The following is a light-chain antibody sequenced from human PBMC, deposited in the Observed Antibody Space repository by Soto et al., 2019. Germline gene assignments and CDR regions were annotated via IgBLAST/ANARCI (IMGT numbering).Light chain of an antibody. CDR2: DVS. CDR1: SSDVGGYTY. Sequence: QSVLTQPAYVSGSPGQSITISCAGTSSDVGGYTYVSWYQQHPGKAPKLMIYDVSNRPSGVSNRFSGSKSGNTASLTISGLQAEDEADYYCTSYTSSSTPYVFGGGTKVTVL. CDR3: TSYTSSSTPYV. J-gene: IGLJ1*01. V-gene: IGLV2-14*01.